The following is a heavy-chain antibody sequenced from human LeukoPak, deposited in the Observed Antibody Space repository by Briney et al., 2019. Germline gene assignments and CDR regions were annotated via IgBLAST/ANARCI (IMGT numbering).Heavy chain of an antibody. CDR1: GFTFNTNN. CDR2: ISSSGSTI. Sequence: GGSLRPSCIASGFTFNTNNMNWVRQAPGKGLEWGSYISSSGSTIYYADSVKGRFTISRDNAKNSLYLQMNSLRAEDTAVYYCAELGITMIGGVWGKGTTVTISS. J-gene: IGHJ6*04. CDR3: AELGITMIGGV. V-gene: IGHV3-48*04. D-gene: IGHD3-10*02.